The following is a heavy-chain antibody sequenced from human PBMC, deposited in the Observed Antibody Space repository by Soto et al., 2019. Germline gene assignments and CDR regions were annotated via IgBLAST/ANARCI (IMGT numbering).Heavy chain of an antibody. CDR3: ARTYDGSGPNSGGYGFDI. Sequence: SETLSLTCSVSGGSISSYYWSWIRQPPWKGLEWIAYIYYSGSTSYNPSLKSRVSISLDTSKNQFSLKLSSVTAADTAVYYCARTYDGSGPNSGGYGFDIWGQGTMVTVSS. J-gene: IGHJ3*02. V-gene: IGHV4-59*01. CDR1: GGSISSYY. CDR2: IYYSGST. D-gene: IGHD3-22*01.